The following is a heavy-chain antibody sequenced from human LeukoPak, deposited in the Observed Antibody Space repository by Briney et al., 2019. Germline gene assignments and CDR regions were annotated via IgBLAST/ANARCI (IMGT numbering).Heavy chain of an antibody. J-gene: IGHJ2*01. CDR2: IYSGGST. V-gene: IGHV3-66*01. D-gene: IGHD3-22*01. CDR1: GFTASGNY. CDR3: ARDKVYYYDSSGYSYYWYFDL. Sequence: PGGSLRLSCAASGFTASGNYMSWVRQAPGKGLEWVSVIYSGGSTYYADSVKGRFTISRDNSKNTLYLQMNSLRAEDTAVYYCARDKVYYYDSSGYSYYWYFDLWGRGTLVTVSS.